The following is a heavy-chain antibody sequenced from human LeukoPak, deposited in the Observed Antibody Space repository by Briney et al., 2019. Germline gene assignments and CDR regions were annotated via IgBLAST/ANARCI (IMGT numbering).Heavy chain of an antibody. Sequence: GGSLRLSCAASGFTFSSYWMSWVRQAPGKGLEWVANIKQDGSEKYYVDSVKGRFTISRDNAKNSLYLQMNSLRAEDTAVYYCARDCCGWKLSPFDYWGQGTLVTVSS. CDR2: IKQDGSEK. CDR3: ARDCCGWKLSPFDY. J-gene: IGHJ4*02. CDR1: GFTFSSYW. D-gene: IGHD2-2*03. V-gene: IGHV3-7*01.